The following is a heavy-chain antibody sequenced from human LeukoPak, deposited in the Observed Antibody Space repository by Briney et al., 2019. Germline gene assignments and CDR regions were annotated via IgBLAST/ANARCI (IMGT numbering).Heavy chain of an antibody. CDR2: IYSGGST. CDR1: GFTFSSYG. J-gene: IGHJ6*02. CDR3: ARDSATIAADDYYYYGMDV. Sequence: GGSLRLSCAASGFTFSSYGMHWVRQAPGKGLEWVSVIYSGGSTYYADSVKGRFTISRDNSKNTLYLQMNSLRAEDTAVYYCARDSATIAADDYYYYGMDVWGQGTTVTVSS. V-gene: IGHV3-53*01. D-gene: IGHD6-13*01.